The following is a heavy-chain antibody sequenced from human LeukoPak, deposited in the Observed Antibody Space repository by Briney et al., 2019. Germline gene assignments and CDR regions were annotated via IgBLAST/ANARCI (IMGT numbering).Heavy chain of an antibody. CDR3: AKDVYRIAVAGDLFDY. CDR2: LSGSGGDT. CDR1: GFTFSRNA. V-gene: IGHV3-23*01. Sequence: GGSLRLSCAASGFTFSRNAMSWVRQAPGKGLEWVSSLSGSGGDTYYADSVKGRFTISRDNSKNTVYLQMNSLRAEDTAVYYCAKDVYRIAVAGDLFDYWGQGTLVTVSS. J-gene: IGHJ4*02. D-gene: IGHD6-19*01.